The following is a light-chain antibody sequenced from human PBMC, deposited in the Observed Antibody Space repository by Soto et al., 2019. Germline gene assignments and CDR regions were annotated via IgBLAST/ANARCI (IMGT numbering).Light chain of an antibody. Sequence: DIVMTQSPDSLPVSLGERATINCKSSQSVLYSSNNKNYLAWYQQKPGQPPKLLIYWASARETGVPDRFSGSGSETDFTLTISSLQAEDVAVYYCQQYYSTPPTFGQGTRLEIK. CDR1: QSVLYSSNNKNY. V-gene: IGKV4-1*01. J-gene: IGKJ5*01. CDR3: QQYYSTPPT. CDR2: WAS.